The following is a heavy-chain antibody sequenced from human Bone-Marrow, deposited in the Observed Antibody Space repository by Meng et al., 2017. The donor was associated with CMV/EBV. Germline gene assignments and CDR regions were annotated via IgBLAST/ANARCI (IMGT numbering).Heavy chain of an antibody. CDR2: IRYDGSNK. J-gene: IGHJ3*02. V-gene: IGHV3-30*02. D-gene: IGHD4-11*01. Sequence: GGSLRLSCAASGFTFSSYGMHWVRQAPGKGLEWVAFIRYDGSNKYYADSVKGRFTISRDNSKNTLYLQMNSLRAEDTAVYYCAIPLSPYSNRDAFDICGQGTMVTVSS. CDR1: GFTFSSYG. CDR3: AIPLSPYSNRDAFDI.